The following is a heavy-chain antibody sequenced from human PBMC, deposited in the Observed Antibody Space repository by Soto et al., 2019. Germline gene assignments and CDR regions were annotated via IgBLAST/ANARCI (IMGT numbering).Heavy chain of an antibody. CDR3: ARVDGRYYDYVWGSYRMKYYFDY. Sequence: SETLSLTCAVYGGSFSGYYWSWIRQPPGKGLEWIGEINHSGSTNYNPSLKSRVTISVDTSKNQVSLKLNSVTAADTAVYYWARVDGRYYDYVWGSYRMKYYFDYWGEGTLVTVSS. CDR2: INHSGST. J-gene: IGHJ4*02. V-gene: IGHV4-34*01. D-gene: IGHD3-16*02. CDR1: GGSFSGYY.